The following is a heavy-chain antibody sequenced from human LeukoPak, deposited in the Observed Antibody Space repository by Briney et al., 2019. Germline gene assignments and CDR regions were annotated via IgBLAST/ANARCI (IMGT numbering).Heavy chain of an antibody. Sequence: SETLSLTCSVSGGSVSSYYWSWIRQSPGKGLEWIGYIHNSGRTNYNPSLKSRVTGFVDTSKNQVSLRLSSVTAADTAVYYCARFTRSGWLFDFWGQGTLVTVSS. CDR3: ARFTRSGWLFDF. CDR1: GGSVSSYY. V-gene: IGHV4-4*08. J-gene: IGHJ4*02. CDR2: IHNSGRT. D-gene: IGHD6-19*01.